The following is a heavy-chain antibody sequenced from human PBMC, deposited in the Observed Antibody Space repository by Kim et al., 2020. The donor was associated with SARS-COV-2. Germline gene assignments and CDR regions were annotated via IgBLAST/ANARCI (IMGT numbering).Heavy chain of an antibody. CDR3: AKRTGTKYNWFDP. Sequence: GGSLRLSCAASGFTFSSYGMHWVRQAPGKGLEWVAVIWYDGSNKYYADSVKGRFTISRDNSKNTLYLQMNSLRAEDTAVYYCAKRTGTKYNWFDPWGQGTLVTVSS. CDR1: GFTFSSYG. CDR2: IWYDGSNK. D-gene: IGHD1-7*01. J-gene: IGHJ5*02. V-gene: IGHV3-33*06.